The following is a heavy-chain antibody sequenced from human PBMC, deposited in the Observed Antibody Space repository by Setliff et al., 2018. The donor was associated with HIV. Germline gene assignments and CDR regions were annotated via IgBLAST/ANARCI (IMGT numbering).Heavy chain of an antibody. CDR3: ARDRIEVLADSPHDVFDI. CDR2: INSASGGT. J-gene: IGHJ3*02. CDR1: GYTFTDNY. Sequence: GASVKVSCKASGYTFTDNYIHWVRQAPGQGLEWMAWINSASGGTNYAQNFQGRVTVTRDTSINTVYMELSRLRSDDTAVDYCARDRIEVLADSPHDVFDIWGRAIMVTVS. V-gene: IGHV1-2*02. D-gene: IGHD3-22*01.